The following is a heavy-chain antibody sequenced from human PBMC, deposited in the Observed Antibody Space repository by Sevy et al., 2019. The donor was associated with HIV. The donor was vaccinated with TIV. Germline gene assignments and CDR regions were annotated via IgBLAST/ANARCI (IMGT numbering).Heavy chain of an antibody. D-gene: IGHD3-10*01. CDR1: GYTFSSNG. V-gene: IGHV1-18*01. CDR3: ARVPTYYFGSGTYFDY. Sequence: ASVKVSCKASGYTFSSNGIAWVRQAPGQGLQWMGWIGVYNGNSKYAQNPQDRLTMTTDTSTSTAYMELKSLRSDDTAVYYCARVPTYYFGSGTYFDYWGHGTLVTVSS. J-gene: IGHJ4*01. CDR2: IGVYNGNS.